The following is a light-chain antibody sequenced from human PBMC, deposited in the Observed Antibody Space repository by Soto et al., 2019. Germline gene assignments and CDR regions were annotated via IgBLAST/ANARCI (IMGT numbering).Light chain of an antibody. V-gene: IGLV2-14*03. Sequence: QSALTQPASVSGSPGQSISISCTGTTSDVGRYNDVSGDQQHPGKAPKLMLYDVSYRPSWVSNRFSGSKSGITASLTISGLHAEDEADYYCNPFTTSSTYVFGTGTKVTVL. CDR2: DVS. CDR1: TSDVGRYND. J-gene: IGLJ1*01. CDR3: NPFTTSSTYV.